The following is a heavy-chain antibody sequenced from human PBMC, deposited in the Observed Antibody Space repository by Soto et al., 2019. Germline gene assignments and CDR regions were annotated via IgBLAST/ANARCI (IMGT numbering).Heavy chain of an antibody. CDR2: VSAGGDMT. CDR3: ARGDRGGSGSPASYYYSGLDV. Sequence: DVQVLESGGDLVQPGGSLRLSCAASGFTFSSYAMSWVRQAPGKGLEWVSSVSAGGDMTYYSDSVKGRFTISRDNSNNALFLQMNSLRIEDTALYSCARGDRGGSGSPASYYYSGLDVWGQGTTVTVS. CDR1: GFTFSSYA. V-gene: IGHV3-23*01. D-gene: IGHD3-10*01. J-gene: IGHJ6*02.